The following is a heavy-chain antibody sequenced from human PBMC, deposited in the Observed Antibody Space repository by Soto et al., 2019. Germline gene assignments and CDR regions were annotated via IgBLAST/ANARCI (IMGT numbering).Heavy chain of an antibody. CDR3: ARVGVAGTTAHFDY. V-gene: IGHV3-33*01. D-gene: IGHD1-1*01. CDR1: GFTFNTYG. CDR2: IWYDGSSK. J-gene: IGHJ4*02. Sequence: QVQLVESGGGVVQPGKSLRLSCAASGFTFNTYGMHWVHQTPGKGLEWVAFIWYDGSSKYYANSVKGRFTISRDNSKDTVYLQMNSLRAEDTAVYYCARVGVAGTTAHFDYWGQGTPVTVSS.